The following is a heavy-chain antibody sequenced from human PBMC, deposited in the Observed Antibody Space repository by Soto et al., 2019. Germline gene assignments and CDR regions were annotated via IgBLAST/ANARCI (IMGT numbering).Heavy chain of an antibody. Sequence: EVQLLESGGGLVQPGGSLRLSCAASGFTFSSYAMSWVRQAPGKGLEWVSAISGSGGSTYYADSVKGRFTISRDNSKNTLYLQMNSLRAEDTAVYYCAKDGQNFPPTPWDPLLWFGLGPFDIWGQGTMVTVSS. J-gene: IGHJ3*02. D-gene: IGHD3-10*01. CDR1: GFTFSSYA. V-gene: IGHV3-23*01. CDR3: AKDGQNFPPTPWDPLLWFGLGPFDI. CDR2: ISGSGGST.